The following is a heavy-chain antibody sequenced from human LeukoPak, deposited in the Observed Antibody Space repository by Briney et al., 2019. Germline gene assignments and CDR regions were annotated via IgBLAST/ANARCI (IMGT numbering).Heavy chain of an antibody. J-gene: IGHJ3*02. CDR2: IYYSGST. Sequence: SQTLSPTCPVYARSITSYYCGWIRQPPGKGLEWIGYIYYSGSTNYNPSLKSRVTISVDTSKNQFSLKLSSVTAADTAVYYCARGGYYYVLDAFDIWGQGTMVTVSS. CDR3: ARGGYYYVLDAFDI. V-gene: IGHV4-59*08. D-gene: IGHD3-10*02. CDR1: ARSITSYY.